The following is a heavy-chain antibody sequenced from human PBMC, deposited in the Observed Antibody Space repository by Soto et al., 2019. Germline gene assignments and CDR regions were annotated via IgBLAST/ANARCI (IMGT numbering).Heavy chain of an antibody. Sequence: HPGGSLRLSCAASGFTFSSYAMSWVRQAPGKGLEWVSAISGSGDKTYYADSVKGRFTISRDNSKSTLFLQMNSLRAEDTAVYYCAKYPVPVVVVTYGMDVWGQGTTVTVSS. CDR2: ISGSGDKT. J-gene: IGHJ6*02. D-gene: IGHD2-15*01. CDR3: AKYPVPVVVVTYGMDV. V-gene: IGHV3-23*01. CDR1: GFTFSSYA.